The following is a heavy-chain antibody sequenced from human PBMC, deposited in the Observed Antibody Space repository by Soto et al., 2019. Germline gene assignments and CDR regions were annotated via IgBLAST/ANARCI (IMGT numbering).Heavy chain of an antibody. J-gene: IGHJ6*02. D-gene: IGHD2-8*02. CDR1: DNTFTHYG. CDR3: AATGGNYVGLDV. V-gene: IGHV1-18*01. Sequence: QVRLVQSGSEVKKLGASVKVSCKSSDNTFTHYGINWVRQAPGQGLEWMGWISGYNGNTKYAQKFQDRVTMTADTSTRTAFMEVRSLTSDDTGVYFCAATGGNYVGLDVWGQGTTVTVSS. CDR2: ISGYNGNT.